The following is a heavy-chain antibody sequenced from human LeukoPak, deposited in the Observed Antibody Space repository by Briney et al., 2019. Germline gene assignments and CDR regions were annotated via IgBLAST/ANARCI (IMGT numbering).Heavy chain of an antibody. Sequence: ASVKVSCKASGYTFTGFYMHWVRQAPGQGLEWMRWINPNSGGTNYAQKFQGRVTVTRDTSITTVFMELSSLRSDGTALYYCARGVYSYATHFDYWGQGTLVTVSS. CDR1: GYTFTGFY. J-gene: IGHJ4*02. CDR3: ARGVYSYATHFDY. D-gene: IGHD5-18*01. CDR2: INPNSGGT. V-gene: IGHV1-2*02.